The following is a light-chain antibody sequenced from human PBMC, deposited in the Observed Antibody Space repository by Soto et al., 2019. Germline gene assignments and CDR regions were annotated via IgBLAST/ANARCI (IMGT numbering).Light chain of an antibody. Sequence: QSVLTQPPSVSGAPGQRVTISCTGSSSNFGAGYEVHWYKQLPGAAPTLVIFNNLNRPSGVPERFSGSKSGTSASLVINGLQAEDEADYYCQSFDSSLRVYVFGSGTKLTVL. V-gene: IGLV1-40*01. J-gene: IGLJ1*01. CDR2: NNL. CDR1: SSNFGAGYE. CDR3: QSFDSSLRVYV.